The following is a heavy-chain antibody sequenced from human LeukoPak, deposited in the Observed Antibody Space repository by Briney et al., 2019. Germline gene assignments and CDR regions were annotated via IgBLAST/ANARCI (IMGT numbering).Heavy chain of an antibody. CDR2: INPNSGDT. J-gene: IGHJ4*02. D-gene: IGHD2-2*01. CDR1: GYIFTGYY. V-gene: IGHV1-2*02. CDR3: ARVLSDIVVVPAADGDY. Sequence: ASVKVSCKASGYIFTGYYMHWVRQAPGQGLEWMGWINPNSGDTNYAQKFQGKVTMTRDTSISTAYMELSRLRSDDTAVYYCARVLSDIVVVPAADGDYWGQGTLVTVSS.